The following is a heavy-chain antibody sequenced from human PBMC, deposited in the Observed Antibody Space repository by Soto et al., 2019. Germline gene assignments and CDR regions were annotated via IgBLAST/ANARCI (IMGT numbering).Heavy chain of an antibody. Sequence: SETLSLTCTVSGGSISSGDYYWSWIRQPPGKGLEWIGYIYYSGSTNYNPSLKSRVTISVDTSKNQFSLNLRSMSPADTAVYYCARVGGLAARTFDYWGPGTLVTVSS. J-gene: IGHJ4*02. D-gene: IGHD6-6*01. CDR3: ARVGGLAARTFDY. V-gene: IGHV4-61*08. CDR1: GGSISSGDYY. CDR2: IYYSGST.